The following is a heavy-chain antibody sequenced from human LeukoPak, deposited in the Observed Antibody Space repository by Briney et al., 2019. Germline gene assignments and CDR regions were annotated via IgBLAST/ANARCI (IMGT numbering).Heavy chain of an antibody. CDR2: IWNDGSNT. D-gene: IGHD3-10*01. Sequence: PGRSLRLSCAASGFTFSSHGMHWVRQAPGKGLEWVAVIWNDGSNTYHADSVKGRFTISRDNSKNTLYLQMNSLRAEDTAVYYCARDRGSRRFGPIDYWGQGTLVTVSS. J-gene: IGHJ4*02. CDR1: GFTFSSHG. CDR3: ARDRGSRRFGPIDY. V-gene: IGHV3-33*01.